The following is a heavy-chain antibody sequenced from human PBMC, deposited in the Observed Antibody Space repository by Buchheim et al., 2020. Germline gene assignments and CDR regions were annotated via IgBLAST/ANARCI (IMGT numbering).Heavy chain of an antibody. J-gene: IGHJ6*02. V-gene: IGHV1-69*06. CDR1: GGTFGTYG. CDR2: LIPILGTP. Sequence: QVQLVQSGAEVTKPGSSVRVSCKASGGTFGTYGINWVRQAPGQGLEWMGGLIPILGTPNQAQKFQGRVTISADKSTSMAYMGLSNLTSDDTAVYFCARGAQGRTTVTADRYCGMDIWGQGTT. CDR3: ARGAQGRTTVTADRYCGMDI. D-gene: IGHD4-17*01.